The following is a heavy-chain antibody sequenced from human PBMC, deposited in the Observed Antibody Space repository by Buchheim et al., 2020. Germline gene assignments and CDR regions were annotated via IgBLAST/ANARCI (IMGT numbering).Heavy chain of an antibody. D-gene: IGHD3-3*01. V-gene: IGHV3-21*01. CDR3: ARGLSYDFWSGYPYAYYYYGMDV. CDR1: GFTFSSYS. Sequence: EVQLVESGGGLVKPGGSLRLSCAASGFTFSSYSMNWVRQAPGKGLEWVSSISSSSSYIYYADSVKGRFTISRDTAKNSLYLQMNSLRAEDTAVYYCARGLSYDFWSGYPYAYYYYGMDVWGQGTT. CDR2: ISSSSSYI. J-gene: IGHJ6*02.